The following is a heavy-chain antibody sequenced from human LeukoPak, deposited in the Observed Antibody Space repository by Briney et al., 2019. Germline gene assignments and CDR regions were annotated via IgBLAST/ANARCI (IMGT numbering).Heavy chain of an antibody. V-gene: IGHV4-39*07. CDR2: IYYTGST. CDR3: ARYIVSYPHDAFDI. J-gene: IGHJ3*02. CDR1: GGSISSSSYY. D-gene: IGHD1-26*01. Sequence: SETLSLTCTVSGGSISSSSYYWGWIRQPPGKGPEWIGSIYYTGSTSYKPSLKSRVTISLDTSKKQFSLKLSSVTAADTAFYYCARYIVSYPHDAFDIWGQGTMVTVSS.